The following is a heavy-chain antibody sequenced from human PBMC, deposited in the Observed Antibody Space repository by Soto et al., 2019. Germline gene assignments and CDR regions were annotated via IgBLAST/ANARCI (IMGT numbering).Heavy chain of an antibody. CDR1: GVSINNYY. Sequence: ETLSLTCTVSGVSINNYYLTFILHPPLNRLEWIGAIYYTGSTTYNPSLRSRVTFSVDTSKNQFSLSLTSVTAADTAVYFCAKVVTGGHLDYWGQGTLVTVSS. CDR2: IYYTGST. V-gene: IGHV4-59*01. CDR3: AKVVTGGHLDY. D-gene: IGHD2-21*02. J-gene: IGHJ4*02.